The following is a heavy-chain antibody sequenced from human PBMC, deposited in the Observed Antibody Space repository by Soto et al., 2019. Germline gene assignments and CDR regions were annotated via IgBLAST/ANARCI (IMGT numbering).Heavy chain of an antibody. D-gene: IGHD6-13*01. J-gene: IGHJ3*02. CDR2: ISSDGSKK. V-gene: IGHV3-30-3*01. Sequence: GGSLRLSCAASGFTFSSYAMHWVRQAPGKGLEWVAVISSDGSKKYYAESVKGRFTISRDNSKNTLYLQMNSLRVEDTAVYYCVRTIAAAGPDAFDMWGQGTMVTVSS. CDR1: GFTFSSYA. CDR3: VRTIAAAGPDAFDM.